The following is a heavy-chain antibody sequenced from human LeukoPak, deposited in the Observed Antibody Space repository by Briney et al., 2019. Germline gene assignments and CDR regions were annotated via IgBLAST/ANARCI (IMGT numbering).Heavy chain of an antibody. CDR2: ISSSSSDI. V-gene: IGHV3-21*01. D-gene: IGHD3-3*01. CDR1: GFTFNSYG. CDR3: ARVPGGLEWADFDY. Sequence: GGSLRLSCAASGFTFNSYGMHWVRQAPGKGLEWVSCISSSSSDISYADSVKGRFTISRDNAKNSLYLHMSSLRAEDTAVYYCARVPGGLEWADFDYWGQGTLVTVSS. J-gene: IGHJ4*02.